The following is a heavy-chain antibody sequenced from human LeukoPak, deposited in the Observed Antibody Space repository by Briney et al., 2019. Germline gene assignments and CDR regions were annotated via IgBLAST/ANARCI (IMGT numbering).Heavy chain of an antibody. V-gene: IGHV1-2*02. CDR2: INPNSGGT. D-gene: IGHD3-10*01. J-gene: IGHJ4*02. CDR1: GYTFTGYY. CDR3: ARVPSITMVRGVPFDY. Sequence: GASVKVSCKASGYTFTGYYMHWVRQAPGQGLEWMGWINPNSGGTNYAQKFQGRVTMTRDTSISTAYMELSRLRSDDTAVYYCARVPSITMVRGVPFDYWGQGTLVTVSS.